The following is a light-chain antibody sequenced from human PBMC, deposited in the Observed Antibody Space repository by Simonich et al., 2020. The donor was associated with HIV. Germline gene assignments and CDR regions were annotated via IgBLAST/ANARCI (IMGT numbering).Light chain of an antibody. J-gene: IGLJ2*01. Sequence: SYVLTQPPSVSVAPGKTARITCGGNNIGSKSVHWYQQKPGQAPLLVFYGDSDRPSGIPERFSGSNSGNTATLTISRVEAGDEADYYCQVWDSSSDHPHVVFGGGTKLTVL. CDR3: QVWDSSSDHPHVV. V-gene: IGLV3-21*03. CDR2: GDS. CDR1: NIGSKS.